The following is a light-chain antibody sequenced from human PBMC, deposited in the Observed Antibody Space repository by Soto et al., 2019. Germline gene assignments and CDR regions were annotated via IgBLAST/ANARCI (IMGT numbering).Light chain of an antibody. CDR1: QSVSSSY. CDR3: PQSFT. V-gene: IGKV3-20*01. J-gene: IGKJ3*01. Sequence: EIVLTQSPGTLSLSPGERATLSCRASQSVSSSYLAWYQQKPGQAPRLLIYGASSRATGIPDRFSGSGSGTDFTLTISRLEPEDFAVYYCPQSFTFGPGTKVDIK. CDR2: GAS.